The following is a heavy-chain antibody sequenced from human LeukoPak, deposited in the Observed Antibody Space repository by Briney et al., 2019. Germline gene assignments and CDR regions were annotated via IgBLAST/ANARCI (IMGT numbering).Heavy chain of an antibody. CDR2: ISSSSSYI. Sequence: PGGSLRLSCAASEFTFSSYSMNWVRQAPGKGLEWVSSISSSSSYIYYADSVKGRFTISRDNAKNSLYLQMNSLRAEDTAVYYCARAGDPLLWFGEGMDVWGKGTTVTVSS. J-gene: IGHJ6*03. CDR3: ARAGDPLLWFGEGMDV. V-gene: IGHV3-21*01. CDR1: EFTFSSYS. D-gene: IGHD3-10*01.